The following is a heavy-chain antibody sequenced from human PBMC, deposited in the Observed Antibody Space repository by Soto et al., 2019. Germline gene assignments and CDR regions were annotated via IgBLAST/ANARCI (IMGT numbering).Heavy chain of an antibody. CDR3: TREGDGYKWVYYSYYGMDV. J-gene: IGHJ6*02. CDR2: INAGNGNT. Sequence: ASGKVSCKASGYTFTSYAMHWVRQAPGQRLERMGWINAGNGNTKYLQKFHGRVTITRDTSASTAYMELSSLRSGDTGVYFYTREGDGYKWVYYSYYGMDVWGQGTTVTVSS. CDR1: GYTFTSYA. D-gene: IGHD5-18*01. V-gene: IGHV1-3*01.